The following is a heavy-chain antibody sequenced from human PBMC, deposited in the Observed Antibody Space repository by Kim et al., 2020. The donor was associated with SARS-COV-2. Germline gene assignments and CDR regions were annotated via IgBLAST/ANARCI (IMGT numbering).Heavy chain of an antibody. J-gene: IGHJ4*02. CDR2: INHSGGT. CDR1: GGSFIDYN. Sequence: SETLSLSCAVYGGSFIDYNWSWIRQSPGKGLEWIGEINHSGGTSHNPSLKSRVTMSIDTSKNQFSLRLTSVTAADTAVYYCARAWDYWGQGTRVTVSS. V-gene: IGHV4-34*01. CDR3: ARAWDY.